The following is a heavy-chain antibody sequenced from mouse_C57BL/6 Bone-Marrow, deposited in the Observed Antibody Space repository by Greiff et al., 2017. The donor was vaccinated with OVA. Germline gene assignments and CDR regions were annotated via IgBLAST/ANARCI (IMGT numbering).Heavy chain of an antibody. Sequence: EVKLEESGEGLVKPGGSLKLSCAASGFTFSSYAMSWVRQTPEKRLEWVAYISSGGDYIYYADTVKGRFTIFRDNARNTLYLQMSSLKSEDTAMYYCTRDMGSYGNPGYLDVWGTGTTVTVSS. D-gene: IGHD2-1*01. CDR3: TRDMGSYGNPGYLDV. V-gene: IGHV5-9-1*02. CDR1: GFTFSSYA. CDR2: ISSGGDYI. J-gene: IGHJ1*03.